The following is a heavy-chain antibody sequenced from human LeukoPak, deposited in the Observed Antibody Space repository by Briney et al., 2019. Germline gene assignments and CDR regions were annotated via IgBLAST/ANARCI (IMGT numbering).Heavy chain of an antibody. J-gene: IGHJ6*02. D-gene: IGHD3-9*01. CDR2: IRYDGSNK. CDR3: AKDLLTGPYYYYYGMDV. CDR1: GFTFSSYG. V-gene: IGHV3-30*02. Sequence: PGGSLRLSCAASGFTFSSYGMHWVRQAPGKGLEWVAFIRYDGSNKYYADSVKGRFTISRDNPKNTLYLQMNSLRAEDTAVYYCAKDLLTGPYYYYYGMDVWGQGTTVTVSS.